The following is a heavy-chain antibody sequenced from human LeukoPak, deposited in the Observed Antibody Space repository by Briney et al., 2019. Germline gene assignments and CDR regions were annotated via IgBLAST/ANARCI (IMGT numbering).Heavy chain of an antibody. J-gene: IGHJ4*02. D-gene: IGHD1-26*01. V-gene: IGHV3-20*04. CDR3: ARSPQQWELPDFDY. CDR1: GSTFSSCG. Sequence: GGSLRLSCTVSGSTFSSCGMSWVRQAPGKGLEWVSGINWNGGSTGYADSVKGRFTISRDNAKNSLYLQMNSLRAEDTALYYCARSPQQWELPDFDYWGQGTLVTVSS. CDR2: INWNGGST.